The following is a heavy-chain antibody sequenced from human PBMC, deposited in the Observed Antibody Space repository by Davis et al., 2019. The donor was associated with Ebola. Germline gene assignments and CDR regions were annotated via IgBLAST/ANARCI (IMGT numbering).Heavy chain of an antibody. J-gene: IGHJ4*02. Sequence: SVPVSCKASGYTFTSYGISWLRQAPGHGLAWIGWISAYNGNTNYAQKLQGRVTMTTDTSTSTAYMELRSLRSDDTAVYYCARDLLVGATSHWGQGTLVTVSS. CDR2: ISAYNGNT. CDR1: GYTFTSYG. D-gene: IGHD1-26*01. CDR3: ARDLLVGATSH. V-gene: IGHV1-18*01.